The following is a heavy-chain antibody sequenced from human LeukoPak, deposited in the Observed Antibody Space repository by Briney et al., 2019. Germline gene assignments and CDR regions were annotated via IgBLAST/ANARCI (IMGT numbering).Heavy chain of an antibody. CDR3: AKGVHQLVYKYGMDV. D-gene: IGHD4/OR15-4a*01. V-gene: IGHV3-23*01. CDR2: VGGIGDNT. CDR1: GFTFTTLA. J-gene: IGHJ6*01. Sequence: GGSRRLSCAPPGFTFTTLAMTWVAQAPGKGLGWVSGVGGIGDNTYYGDSVKGRFTVSRDNSKNTLYLQMNSLRAEDTAVYYCAKGVHQLVYKYGMDVWVEGPRSPSPQ.